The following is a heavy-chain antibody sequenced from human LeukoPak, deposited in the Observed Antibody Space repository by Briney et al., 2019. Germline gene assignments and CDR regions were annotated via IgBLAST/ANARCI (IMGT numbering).Heavy chain of an antibody. CDR3: ARGPRFLEWLRYYYYYMDV. J-gene: IGHJ6*03. Sequence: ASVKVSCKASGYTFTSYDINWVRQAPGQGLEWMGWMNPNSGNTGYAQKFQGRVTMTRNTSISTAYMEPSSLRSEDTAVYYCARGPRFLEWLRYYYYYMDVWGKGTTVTVSS. V-gene: IGHV1-8*01. CDR2: MNPNSGNT. CDR1: GYTFTSYD. D-gene: IGHD3-3*01.